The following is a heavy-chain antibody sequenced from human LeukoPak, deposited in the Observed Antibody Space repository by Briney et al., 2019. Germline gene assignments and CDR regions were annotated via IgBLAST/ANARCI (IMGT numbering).Heavy chain of an antibody. D-gene: IGHD6-6*01. CDR2: INAGNGNT. J-gene: IGHJ4*02. CDR1: GYTFTSYA. Sequence: ASVTVSCKASGYTFTSYAMHWVRQAPGQRLEWMGWINAGNGNTKYSQKFQGRVTITRDTSASTAYMELSSLRSEDTAVYYCARDHSSFIAARPHYFDYWGQGTLVTVSS. CDR3: ARDHSSFIAARPHYFDY. V-gene: IGHV1-3*01.